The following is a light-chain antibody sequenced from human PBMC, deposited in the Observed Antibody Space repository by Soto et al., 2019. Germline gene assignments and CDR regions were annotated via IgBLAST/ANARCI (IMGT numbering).Light chain of an antibody. CDR3: QQYNSLPFT. CDR1: QSVNSN. Sequence: EILKKLSPVTLSVYTGERATLSCRASQSVNSNLAWYQQKPGQAPRLLIYGASTRATGIPARFIGNGSGTEFTLTASSLQPEDFAIYYCQQYNSLPFTFGPGTMVDIK. CDR2: GAS. J-gene: IGKJ3*01. V-gene: IGKV3-15*01.